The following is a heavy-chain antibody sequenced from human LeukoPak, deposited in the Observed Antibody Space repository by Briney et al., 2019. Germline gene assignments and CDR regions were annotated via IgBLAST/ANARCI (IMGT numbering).Heavy chain of an antibody. V-gene: IGHV3-73*01. Sequence: GGSLRLSCAASGFTFSSYEMNWVRQASGKGPEWVGRIRSKANSYATAYAASVKGRFTISRDDSKNTAYLQMNSLKTEDTAVYYCTKDEPKYYYDSSGTFSNNWFDPWGQGTLVTVSS. D-gene: IGHD3-22*01. CDR3: TKDEPKYYYDSSGTFSNNWFDP. J-gene: IGHJ5*02. CDR1: GFTFSSYE. CDR2: IRSKANSYAT.